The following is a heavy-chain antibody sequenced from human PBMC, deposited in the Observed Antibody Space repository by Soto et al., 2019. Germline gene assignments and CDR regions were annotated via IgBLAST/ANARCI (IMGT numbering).Heavy chain of an antibody. D-gene: IGHD6-19*01. Sequence: ASVKVSCKASGYTFTSYGISWVRQAPGQGLEWMGWISAYNGNTNYAQKLQGRVTMTTDTSTSTAYMELRSLRSDDTAVYYCARGTTYSSGWYSEDYYYYGMDAWGQGTTVTVSS. CDR2: ISAYNGNT. CDR3: ARGTTYSSGWYSEDYYYYGMDA. J-gene: IGHJ6*02. V-gene: IGHV1-18*01. CDR1: GYTFTSYG.